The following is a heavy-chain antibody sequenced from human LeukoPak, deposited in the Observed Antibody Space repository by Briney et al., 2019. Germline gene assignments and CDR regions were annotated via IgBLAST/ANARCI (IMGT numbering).Heavy chain of an antibody. V-gene: IGHV1-2*02. J-gene: IGHJ4*02. CDR2: INPNSGDT. Sequence: ASVKVSCEASGYTFSGYYMHWVRQAPGQGLEWMGWINPNSGDTKYAQKFQGRVTMTRDTSISTAYMELSRLRSDDTAVYYCALPPSGRISDYWGQGTLVTVSS. CDR3: ALPPSGRISDY. D-gene: IGHD3-10*01. CDR1: GYTFSGYY.